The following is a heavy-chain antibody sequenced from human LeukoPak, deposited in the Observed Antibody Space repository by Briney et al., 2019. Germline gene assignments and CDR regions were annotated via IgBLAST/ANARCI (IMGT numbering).Heavy chain of an antibody. J-gene: IGHJ4*02. Sequence: SETLSLTCTVSGGSISSYYWSWIRQPPGKGLEWIGYIYYSGSINYNPSLKSRVTISVDTSKNQFSLKLSSVTAADTAVYYCARAAAAGKGSFDYWGQGTLVTVSS. CDR2: IYYSGSI. V-gene: IGHV4-59*01. D-gene: IGHD6-13*01. CDR3: ARAAAAGKGSFDY. CDR1: GGSISSYY.